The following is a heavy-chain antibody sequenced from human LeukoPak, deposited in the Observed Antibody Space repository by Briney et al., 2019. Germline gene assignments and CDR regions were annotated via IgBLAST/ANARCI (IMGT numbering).Heavy chain of an antibody. CDR3: AKNPYCDFWSRSIEDYYYYMMDV. Sequence: ASVTVSCKASGYTFTSYYMHWVRQAPGQGLEWMGIINPSGGSTSYAQKFQGRVTMTRDTSTSTVYMELSSLRAEDTAVYYCAKNPYCDFWSRSIEDYYYYMMDVWNKATTITVSS. J-gene: IGHJ6*04. CDR1: GYTFTSYY. CDR2: INPSGGST. D-gene: IGHD3-3*01. V-gene: IGHV1-46*01.